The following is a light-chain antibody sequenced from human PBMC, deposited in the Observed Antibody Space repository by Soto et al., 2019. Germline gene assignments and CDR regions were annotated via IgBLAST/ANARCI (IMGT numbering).Light chain of an antibody. J-gene: IGLJ1*01. CDR1: SSNIGSNT. V-gene: IGLV1-44*01. CDR2: SND. CDR3: ATWDDSLNAYV. Sequence: QSVLTQPPSASGTPGLRVTISCSGSSSNIGSNTVNWFQQLPGSAPKLLMYSNDQRPSGVPDRFSGSKSDTSASLAISGLRSLDEADYYCATWDDSLNAYVFGTGTKVTVL.